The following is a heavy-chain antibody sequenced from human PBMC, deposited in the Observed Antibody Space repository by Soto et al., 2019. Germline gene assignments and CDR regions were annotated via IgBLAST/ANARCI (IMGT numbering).Heavy chain of an antibody. D-gene: IGHD2-15*01. Sequence: SETLSLTCTVSGDSLSRYYWTWIRQPPGKGLEWIGYIYSNGSTNSNPSLKSRVTISLDTSKNQFSLKLTSVTAADTAVYYCASGYCSGGRCYWGTWYDPWGQGTLVTVSS. CDR2: IYSNGST. CDR1: GDSLSRYY. CDR3: ASGYCSGGRCYWGTWYDP. V-gene: IGHV4-59*01. J-gene: IGHJ5*02.